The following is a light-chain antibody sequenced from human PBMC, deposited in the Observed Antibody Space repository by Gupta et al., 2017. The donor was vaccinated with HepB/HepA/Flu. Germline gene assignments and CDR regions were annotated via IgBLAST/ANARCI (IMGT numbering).Light chain of an antibody. V-gene: IGLV1-47*01. Sequence: QSLLTQPPSASGTPGQRVTIPCSGRSANIGSHNVYWYQPLPGTAPNLLIYGNNHRPSGVPDRFSGSKSGTSASLAISGLRSEDEADYYCAAWDDSLSGRVFGGGTKLTVL. J-gene: IGLJ3*02. CDR1: SANIGSHN. CDR3: AAWDDSLSGRV. CDR2: GNN.